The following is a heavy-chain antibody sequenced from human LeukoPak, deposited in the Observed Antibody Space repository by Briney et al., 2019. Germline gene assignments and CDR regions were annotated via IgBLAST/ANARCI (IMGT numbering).Heavy chain of an antibody. CDR2: ISSDGRNK. D-gene: IGHD3-16*01. V-gene: IGHV3-30*04. CDR3: AREGTKTGGHWFDP. CDR1: GFSFSYYA. J-gene: IGHJ5*02. Sequence: GSLRLSCAASGFSFSYYAMYWVRQAPGKGLEWVAVISSDGRNKYYADSVRGRFTISRDNSKNTLYLQMNSLRVEDTAVYYCAREGTKTGGHWFDPWGQGTLVTVSS.